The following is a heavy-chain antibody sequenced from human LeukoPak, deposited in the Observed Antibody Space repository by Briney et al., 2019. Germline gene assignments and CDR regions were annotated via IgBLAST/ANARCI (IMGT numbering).Heavy chain of an antibody. J-gene: IGHJ4*02. D-gene: IGHD1-26*01. Sequence: ASVKVSCKASGYTFTSYAISWVRQAPGQGLEWMGGIIPIFGTANYAQKFQGRVTITTDESTSTVYMELSSLRSEDTAVYYCARDQTGATTTLPAAGYWGQGTLVTVSS. CDR3: ARDQTGATTTLPAAGY. CDR2: IIPIFGTA. CDR1: GYTFTSYA. V-gene: IGHV1-69*05.